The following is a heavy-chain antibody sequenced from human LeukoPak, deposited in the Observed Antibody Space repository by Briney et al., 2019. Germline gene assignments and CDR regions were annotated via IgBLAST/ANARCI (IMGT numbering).Heavy chain of an antibody. D-gene: IGHD3-10*01. J-gene: IGHJ4*02. V-gene: IGHV4-59*01. Sequence: XWXWVRQPXGKGLEWIVYIYYSRSTNYNPSLKSRVTISVDTSKNQFSLKLSSVTAADTAVYYCASERFGEFDYWGQGTLVTVSS. CDR2: IYYSRST. CDR3: ASERFGEFDY. CDR1: X.